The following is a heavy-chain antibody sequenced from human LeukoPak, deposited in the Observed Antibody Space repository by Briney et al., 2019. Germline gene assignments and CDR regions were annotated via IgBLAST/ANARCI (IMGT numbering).Heavy chain of an antibody. CDR1: GFTFSSYG. Sequence: GGSLRLSCAASGFTFSSYGMHWVRQAPGKGLEWVAFIRYDGSNKYYADSVKGRFTISRDNSKNTLYLQMNSLRAEDTAVYYCAKDSDGAYAAANWFDPWGQGTLVTVSS. CDR3: AKDSDGAYAAANWFDP. J-gene: IGHJ5*02. D-gene: IGHD6-13*01. CDR2: IRYDGSNK. V-gene: IGHV3-30*02.